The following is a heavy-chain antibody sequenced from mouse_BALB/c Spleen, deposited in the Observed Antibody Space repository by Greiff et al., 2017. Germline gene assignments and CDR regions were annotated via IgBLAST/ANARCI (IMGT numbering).Heavy chain of an antibody. CDR1: GFTFSSYA. CDR2: ISSGGSYT. D-gene: IGHD4-1*01. CDR3: ARELGY. V-gene: IGHV5-9-3*01. J-gene: IGHJ2*01. Sequence: VESGGGLVKPGGSLKLSCAASGFTFSSYAMSWVRQTPEKRLEWVATISSGGSYTYYPDSVKGRFTISRDNAKNTLYLQMSSLRSEDTAMYYCARELGYWGQGTTLTVSS.